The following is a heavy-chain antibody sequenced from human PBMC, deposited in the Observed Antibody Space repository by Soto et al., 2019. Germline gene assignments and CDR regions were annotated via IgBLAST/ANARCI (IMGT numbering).Heavy chain of an antibody. D-gene: IGHD6-13*01. V-gene: IGHV3-9*01. Sequence: EVQLVESGGGLVQPGRSLRLSCAASGFTFDDYAMHWVRQAPGKGLEWVSGISWNSGSIGYADSVKGRFTISRDNAKNSLYLQMNRLRAEDTALYYCAKGTPYRVQQLVTGTFDYWGQGTLVTVSS. J-gene: IGHJ4*02. CDR1: GFTFDDYA. CDR3: AKGTPYRVQQLVTGTFDY. CDR2: ISWNSGSI.